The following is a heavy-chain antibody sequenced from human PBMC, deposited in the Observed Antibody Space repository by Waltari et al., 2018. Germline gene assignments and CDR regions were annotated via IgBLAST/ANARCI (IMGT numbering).Heavy chain of an antibody. CDR1: GSTFSSSS. CDR2: ISSSSSYI. Sequence: EVQLVESGGGLFKPGGSLRLPCPASGSTFSSSSLNWVRQAPGKGLEWVSSISSSSSYIYYADSVKGRFTISRDNAKNSLYLQMNSLRAEDTAVYYCASYPGVYSTPYWGQGTLVTVSS. CDR3: ASYPGVYSTPY. J-gene: IGHJ4*02. V-gene: IGHV3-21*01. D-gene: IGHD6-13*01.